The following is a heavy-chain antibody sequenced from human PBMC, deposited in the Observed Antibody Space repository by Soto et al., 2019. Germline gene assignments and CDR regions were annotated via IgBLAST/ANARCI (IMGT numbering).Heavy chain of an antibody. CDR3: ARSSLTYFEF. V-gene: IGHV3-11*01. Sequence: QVHLDESGGGLIKPGGSLRLSCTASGFTFSDYYMSWIRQAPGKGLEWLAYISGSGSTTYYTDSVKGRFAISRDNARTSLYLQINSLRVEDSAVYYCARSSLTYFEFWGQGTLVTVSS. J-gene: IGHJ4*02. CDR2: ISGSGSTT. CDR1: GFTFSDYY.